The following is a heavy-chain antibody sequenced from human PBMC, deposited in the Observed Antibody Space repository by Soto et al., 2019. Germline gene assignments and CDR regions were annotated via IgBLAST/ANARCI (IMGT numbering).Heavy chain of an antibody. V-gene: IGHV4-31*11. CDR2: IYYSGST. CDR3: ARTSLLWFGELLDY. CDR1: GGSISSGGYY. Sequence: SETLSLTCAVSGGSISSGGYYWSWIRQHPGKGLEWIGYIYYSGSTYYNPSLKSRVTISVDTSKNQFSLKLSSVTAADTAVYYCARTSLLWFGELLDYWGQGTLVTVSS. D-gene: IGHD3-10*01. J-gene: IGHJ4*02.